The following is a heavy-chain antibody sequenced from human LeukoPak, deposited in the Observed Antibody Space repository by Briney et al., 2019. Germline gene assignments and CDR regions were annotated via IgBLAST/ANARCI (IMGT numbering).Heavy chain of an antibody. D-gene: IGHD3-3*02. J-gene: IGHJ4*02. V-gene: IGHV5-51*01. CDR3: ARGPKKILAGDPAYFDY. CDR1: GYSFTSYW. Sequence: GQSLKISCQGYGYSFTSYWIGWVRPMPGKGLEWMGIIYPGDSDTRYSPSFQGQVTISADKSITTAYLQWSSLKGSDTAMYYCARGPKKILAGDPAYFDYWGQGTLVTVSS. CDR2: IYPGDSDT.